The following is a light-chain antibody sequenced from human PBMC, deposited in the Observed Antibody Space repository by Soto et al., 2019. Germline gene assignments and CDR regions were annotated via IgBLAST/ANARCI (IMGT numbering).Light chain of an antibody. CDR1: QSISSY. Sequence: DIQITQSPSSLFASVGDRLTIPCRASQSISSYLNWYQQKPGKAPQLLIYAASSLQSGVPSRFSGSGSGTDFTLTISSLQTDDFSTYYCQQYHTYWTFGQGTKVDIK. CDR3: QQYHTYWT. V-gene: IGKV1-39*01. CDR2: AAS. J-gene: IGKJ1*01.